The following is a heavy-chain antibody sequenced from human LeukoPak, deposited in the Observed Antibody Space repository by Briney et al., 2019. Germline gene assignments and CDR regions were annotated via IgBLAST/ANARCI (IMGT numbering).Heavy chain of an antibody. CDR3: ARVGGATDY. Sequence: GGPLRLSCAASGFTFSSYSMNWARQAPGKGLECVSSITSTSSYINHVDSVKGRFTISRDNARNSLYLQMNSLRAEDTALYYCARVGGATDYWGQGTLVTVSS. CDR1: GFTFSSYS. D-gene: IGHD4-23*01. CDR2: ITSTSSYI. V-gene: IGHV3-21*01. J-gene: IGHJ4*02.